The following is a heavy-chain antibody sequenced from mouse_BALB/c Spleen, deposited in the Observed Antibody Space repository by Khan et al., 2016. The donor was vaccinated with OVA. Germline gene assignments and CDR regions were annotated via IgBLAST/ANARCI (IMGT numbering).Heavy chain of an antibody. J-gene: IGHJ3*01. Sequence: QVQLQQSGPELVKPGTSVKMSCKASGYTFTDYVISWVKQRTGQGLEWIGEIYPGSGSTYYNGKFKGKATLTADKSSNTAYMQLSSLTSEDSAVYFCGRSDDGAWLAYWGQGTLVTVSA. CDR2: IYPGSGST. CDR3: GRSDDGAWLAY. CDR1: GYTFTDYV. D-gene: IGHD2-12*01. V-gene: IGHV1-77*01.